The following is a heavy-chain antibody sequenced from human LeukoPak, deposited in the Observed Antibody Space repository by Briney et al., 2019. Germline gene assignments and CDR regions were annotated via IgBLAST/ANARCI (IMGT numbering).Heavy chain of an antibody. V-gene: IGHV3-66*01. J-gene: IGHJ4*02. CDR3: AREHYYDSSGYYPLVDY. D-gene: IGHD3-22*01. CDR2: IYSGGST. CDR1: GFTVSSNY. Sequence: GGSLRLSCAASGFTVSSNYMSWVRQAPGKGLEWVSVIYSGGSTYYADSVKGRFTISRDNSKNTLYLQMNSLRAEDTAVYYCAREHYYDSSGYYPLVDYWSQGTLVTVSS.